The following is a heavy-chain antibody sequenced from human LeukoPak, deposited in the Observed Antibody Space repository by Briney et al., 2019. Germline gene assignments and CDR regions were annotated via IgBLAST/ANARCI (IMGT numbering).Heavy chain of an antibody. CDR3: ARGITATSGFDH. J-gene: IGHJ5*02. Sequence: TGGSLRLSCVASGITVSTNHMSWVRQAPGKGLEWVSVIYSGGSTFYADSVKGRFTVSRDNSKDTVFLEMKSLRAEDTAVYYCARGITATSGFDHWGQGTLVTVSS. V-gene: IGHV3-66*01. CDR1: GITVSTNH. CDR2: IYSGGST. D-gene: IGHD1-7*01.